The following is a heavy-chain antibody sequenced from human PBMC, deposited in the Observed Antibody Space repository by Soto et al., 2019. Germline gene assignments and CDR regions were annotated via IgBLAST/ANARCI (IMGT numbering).Heavy chain of an antibody. D-gene: IGHD3-10*01. CDR1: GFTFSSYA. Sequence: GGSLRLSCAASGFTFSSYAMHWVRQAPGKGLEWVAVISYDGTNNYYADSVKGRFTISRDNSKNTLYLQMNSLRAEDTAVYYCGGASGSYYSPLDYWGQGTLVTVSS. J-gene: IGHJ4*02. CDR2: ISYDGTNN. V-gene: IGHV3-30-3*01. CDR3: GGASGSYYSPLDY.